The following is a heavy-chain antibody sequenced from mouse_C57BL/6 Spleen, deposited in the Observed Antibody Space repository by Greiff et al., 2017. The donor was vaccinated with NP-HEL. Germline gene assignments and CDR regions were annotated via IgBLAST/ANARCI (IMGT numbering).Heavy chain of an antibody. D-gene: IGHD1-1*01. Sequence: QVQLQQSDAELVKPGASVKISCKVSGYTFTDHTIHWMKQRPEQGLEWIGYIYSRDGSTKYNEKFKGKATFTADKSSSTAYMQLNSLTSEDSAVYFCARGLYGSSPFFTYWGQGTLVTVSA. V-gene: IGHV1-78*01. CDR3: ARGLYGSSPFFTY. J-gene: IGHJ3*01. CDR2: IYSRDGST. CDR1: GYTFTDHT.